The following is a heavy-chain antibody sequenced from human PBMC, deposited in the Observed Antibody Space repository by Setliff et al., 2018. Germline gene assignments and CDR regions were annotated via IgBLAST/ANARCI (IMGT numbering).Heavy chain of an antibody. V-gene: IGHV3-23*01. D-gene: IGHD2-15*01. Sequence: PGGSLRLSCAASGCTSSSYAMTWVRQAPGKGLEWVSIISASGDTTYYADSVKGRFTISRDNSKNTLYLQMNSLRAEDTAVYYCAKRGPYYSGGTCHYYFDYWGQGTLVTVSS. CDR3: AKRGPYYSGGTCHYYFDY. CDR2: ISASGDTT. J-gene: IGHJ4*02. CDR1: GCTSSSYA.